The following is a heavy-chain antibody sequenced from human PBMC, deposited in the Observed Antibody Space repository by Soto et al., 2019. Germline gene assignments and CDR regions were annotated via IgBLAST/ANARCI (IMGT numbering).Heavy chain of an antibody. D-gene: IGHD5-18*01. Sequence: PSETLSLTCTVSGGSLSSYYWSWIRQPPGKGLEWIGYIYYSGSTNYNPSLESRVTISVDTSKNQFSLKLSSVTAADTAVYYCARDRGTAMGIDYWGQGTLVTVSS. CDR1: GGSLSSYY. V-gene: IGHV4-59*01. J-gene: IGHJ4*02. CDR2: IYYSGST. CDR3: ARDRGTAMGIDY.